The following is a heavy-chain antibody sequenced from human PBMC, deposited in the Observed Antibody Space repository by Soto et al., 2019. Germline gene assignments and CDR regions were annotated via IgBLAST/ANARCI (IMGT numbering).Heavy chain of an antibody. CDR2: IYYSGST. V-gene: IGHV4-61*01. CDR3: AGVYYDSSGTPLY. Sequence: PSEPLPLTCTVSAGSVSSCSYYWICIGHPPGKGLEWIGYIYYSGSTNYNPSLKIRVTISVDTSKNQFSLKLSSVTAADTAVYYCAGVYYDSSGTPLYWGQGTLVTVSA. CDR1: AGSVSSCSYY. J-gene: IGHJ4*02. D-gene: IGHD3-22*01.